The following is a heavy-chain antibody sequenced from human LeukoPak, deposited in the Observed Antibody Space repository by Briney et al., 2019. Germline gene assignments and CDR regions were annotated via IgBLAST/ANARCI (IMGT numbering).Heavy chain of an antibody. D-gene: IGHD6-13*01. V-gene: IGHV3-23*01. Sequence: GGSLGLSCAASGFTFSSYAMSWVRQAPGKGLEWVSAISGSGGSTYYADSVKGRFTISRDNSKNTLYLQMNSLRAEDTAVYYCAKDSSSWILPYYFDYWGQGTLVTVS. J-gene: IGHJ4*02. CDR3: AKDSSSWILPYYFDY. CDR2: ISGSGGST. CDR1: GFTFSSYA.